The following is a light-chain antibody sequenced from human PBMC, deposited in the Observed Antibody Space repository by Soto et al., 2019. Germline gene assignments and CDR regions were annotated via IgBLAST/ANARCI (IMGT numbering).Light chain of an antibody. Sequence: QSVLTQPPSVSGAPGQRVTMSCTGSSSNIGAGYDVHWYQQLPGTAPKILIYGNSNRPSGVPDRFSGSKSGTSASLAITGLQAEDEADYYCQSYDSSLSGSVVFGGGTKLTGL. CDR3: QSYDSSLSGSVV. CDR2: GNS. V-gene: IGLV1-40*01. CDR1: SSNIGAGYD. J-gene: IGLJ2*01.